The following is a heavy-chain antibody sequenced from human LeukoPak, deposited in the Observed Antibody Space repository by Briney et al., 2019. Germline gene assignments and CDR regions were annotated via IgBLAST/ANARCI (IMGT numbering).Heavy chain of an antibody. V-gene: IGHV4-34*01. CDR3: ARSGDGYHPDY. J-gene: IGHJ4*02. D-gene: IGHD5-12*01. CDR2: INHSGST. CDR1: GGSFSGYY. Sequence: SETLSLTCAVYGGSFSGYYWSWIRQPPGKGLEWIGEINHSGSTNYNPSLKSRVTISVDTSKNQFSLKLSSVTAADTAVYYCARSGDGYHPDYWGQGTLVTVSS.